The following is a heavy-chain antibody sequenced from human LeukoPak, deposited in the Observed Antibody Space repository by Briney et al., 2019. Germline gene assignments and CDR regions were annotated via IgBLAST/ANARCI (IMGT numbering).Heavy chain of an antibody. D-gene: IGHD3-16*02. V-gene: IGHV1-69*13. CDR3: ARESYDYVWGSYRLPNAFDI. J-gene: IGHJ3*02. Sequence: ASVKVSCKASGGTFSSYAISWVRQAPGQGLEWMGGIIPIFGTANYAQKFQGRVTITADESTSTAYTELSSLRSEDTAVYYCARESYDYVWGSYRLPNAFDIWGQGTMVTVSS. CDR1: GGTFSSYA. CDR2: IIPIFGTA.